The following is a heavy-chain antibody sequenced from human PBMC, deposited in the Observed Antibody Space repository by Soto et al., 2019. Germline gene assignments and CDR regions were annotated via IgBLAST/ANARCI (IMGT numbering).Heavy chain of an antibody. V-gene: IGHV4-39*01. CDR3: ARARLVVVPAAVDY. CDR2: IYYSGST. J-gene: IGHJ4*02. CDR1: GGSISSSIYY. D-gene: IGHD2-2*01. Sequence: SLTFAVSGGSISSSIYYWCWIRQPPGKGLGWIVIIYYSGSTYYNAXXKGRVTIXXDTSRNQFSLXLSSVXSADTAVYYCARARLVVVPAAVDYWRQGTLVTVSS.